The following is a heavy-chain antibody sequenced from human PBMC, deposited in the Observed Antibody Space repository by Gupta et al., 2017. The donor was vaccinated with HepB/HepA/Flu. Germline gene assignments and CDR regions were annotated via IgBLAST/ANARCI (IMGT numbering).Heavy chain of an antibody. D-gene: IGHD4-17*01. CDR2: IFYTGTS. V-gene: IGHV4-39*01. J-gene: IGHJ6*03. Sequence: QLQLQESGPGLVRPSETLSLNCTVSGGSIISSYYWAWIRQPPGKGLEWIGSIFYTGTSYYNPSLESRVTFSIDTSENRMSLQLTSVTAADTAVYYCARVMTSVTTYYYYYMDVWGKGTTVTVSS. CDR1: GGSIISSYY. CDR3: ARVMTSVTTYYYYYMDV.